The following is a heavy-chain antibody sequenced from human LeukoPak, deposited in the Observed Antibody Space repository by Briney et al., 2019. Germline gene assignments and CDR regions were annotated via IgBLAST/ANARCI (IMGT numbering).Heavy chain of an antibody. CDR1: GFTFSSYS. CDR2: ISSSSSYI. D-gene: IGHD6-19*01. Sequence: GGSLRLSCAASGFTFSSYSMNWVRRAPGKGLEWVSSISSSSSYIYYADSVKGRFTISRDNAKNSLYLQMNSLRAEDTAVYYCARGGPPSAGGWYYFDYWGQGTLVTVSS. V-gene: IGHV3-21*01. J-gene: IGHJ4*02. CDR3: ARGGPPSAGGWYYFDY.